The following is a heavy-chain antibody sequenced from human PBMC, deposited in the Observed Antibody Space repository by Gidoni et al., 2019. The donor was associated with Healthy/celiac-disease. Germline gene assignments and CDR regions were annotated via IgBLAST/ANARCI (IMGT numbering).Heavy chain of an antibody. J-gene: IGHJ4*02. CDR1: GFTFSTYI. V-gene: IGHV3-21*01. CDR3: GRVYSSGWPNFDY. D-gene: IGHD6-19*01. CDR2: MSSRSSHI. Sequence: EVQLVESGGGLVNPVGSLILSCAASGFTFSTYIRNWVRQVPGKGLEWVSSMSSRSSHIYYEESGQGRVTISRDNAKNSLYLQMNSLRSDDTAVYYCGRVYSSGWPNFDYWGQGTLVTVSS.